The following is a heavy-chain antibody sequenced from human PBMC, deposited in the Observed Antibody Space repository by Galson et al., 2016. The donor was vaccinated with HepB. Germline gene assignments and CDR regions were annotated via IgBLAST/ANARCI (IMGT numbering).Heavy chain of an antibody. Sequence: ETLSLTCTISRGSISSYYWSWIRQPPGTGLEWIGYIAYSVNTHYNPSLKSRVTLPLDKSKDQVSLKLRSVTPPDTAVYYCARTGNFDYWGQGTLVAVSS. CDR1: RGSISSYY. D-gene: IGHD1-1*01. V-gene: IGHV4-59*01. CDR3: ARTGNFDY. CDR2: IAYSVNT. J-gene: IGHJ4*02.